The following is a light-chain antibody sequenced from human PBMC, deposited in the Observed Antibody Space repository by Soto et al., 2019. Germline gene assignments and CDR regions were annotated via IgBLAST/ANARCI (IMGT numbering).Light chain of an antibody. V-gene: IGKV3-15*01. J-gene: IGKJ2*01. CDR2: GAS. CDR1: QSVSSN. CDR3: HQYNNWPYT. Sequence: EIVMTQSPATLSASPGERAALSCRASQSVSSNFAWYQQKPGQAPRLLIYGASTRATGIPARFSGSGSGTEFTLTISSLQSEDYAVYYCHQYNNWPYTFGQGTKLEIK.